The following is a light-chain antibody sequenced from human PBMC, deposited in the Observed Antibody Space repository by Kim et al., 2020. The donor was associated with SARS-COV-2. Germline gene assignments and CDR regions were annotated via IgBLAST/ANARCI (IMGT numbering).Light chain of an antibody. Sequence: SPGERATRSARASQTVSSSYLAWYQQKPGQAPRLLIYGASSRATGIPDRFSGSGSGTDFTLTISRLESEDFAVYYCQQYGSSPLTFGGGTKVDIK. CDR1: QTVSSSY. V-gene: IGKV3-20*01. CDR2: GAS. CDR3: QQYGSSPLT. J-gene: IGKJ4*01.